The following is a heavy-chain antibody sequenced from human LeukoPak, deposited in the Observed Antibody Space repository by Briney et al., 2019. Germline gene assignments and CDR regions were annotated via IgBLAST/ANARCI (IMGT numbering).Heavy chain of an antibody. V-gene: IGHV4-39*07. CDR2: INDSGSV. Sequence: PSETLPLTCAVSGDSISSTTYYWSWIRQPPGKGLEWIGEINDSGSVNCNPSLKNRVTLSVDTSKNQFSLRLSSVAAADTAVYYCARRLVDSGASQVSDDWGQGTLVTVSS. CDR3: ARRLVDSGASQVSDD. J-gene: IGHJ4*02. CDR1: GDSISSTTYY. D-gene: IGHD2-15*01.